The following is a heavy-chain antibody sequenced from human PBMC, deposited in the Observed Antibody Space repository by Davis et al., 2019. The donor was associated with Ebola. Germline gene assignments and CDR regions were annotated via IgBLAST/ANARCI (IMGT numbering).Heavy chain of an antibody. CDR1: GFTFSAYS. J-gene: IGHJ4*02. V-gene: IGHV3-15*07. CDR2: IKSKGDSGAT. D-gene: IGHD1-26*01. CDR3: STDALYSGSYFDY. Sequence: GESLKISCAGSGFTFSAYSMNWVRQAPGKGLEWVGRIKSKGDSGATDYAAPVKGRFTISRDDSKNMVYLQMNDLKTEDTAMYYCSTDALYSGSYFDYWGQGTLVTVSS.